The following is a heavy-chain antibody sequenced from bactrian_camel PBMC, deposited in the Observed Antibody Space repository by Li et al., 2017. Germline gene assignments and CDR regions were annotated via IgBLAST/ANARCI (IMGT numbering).Heavy chain of an antibody. CDR3: AAVGASTIVAATTC. CDR1: GFIFSSYA. V-gene: IGHV3S31*01. J-gene: IGHJ4*01. Sequence: VQLVESGGDLVQPGGSLKLSCVASGFIFSSYAMSWVRQCPGKGLEWVSAINSGGGSTYYADSVKGRFTISRDNAKNTLYLQMNSLSTEDTAVYYCAAVGASTIVAATTCWGQGTQVTVS. CDR2: INSGGGST. D-gene: IGHD2*01.